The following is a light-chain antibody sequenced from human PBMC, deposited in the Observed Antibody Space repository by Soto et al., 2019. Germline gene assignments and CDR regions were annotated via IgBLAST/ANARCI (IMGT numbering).Light chain of an antibody. Sequence: DIQLTQSPSFLSASVGDRVTITCRASQGISSYLAWYQQKPGKAPKLLIYAASTLQSGVPSRFSGSGSGTEFPLTISGLQPEDFATYYCQQLNSYLPITFGQGTRLEIK. CDR2: AAS. CDR1: QGISSY. J-gene: IGKJ5*01. CDR3: QQLNSYLPIT. V-gene: IGKV1-9*01.